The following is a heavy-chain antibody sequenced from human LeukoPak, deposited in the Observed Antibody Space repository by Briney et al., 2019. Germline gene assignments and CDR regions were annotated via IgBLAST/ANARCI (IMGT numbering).Heavy chain of an antibody. CDR2: INPNSGGT. J-gene: IGHJ4*02. CDR3: ARFSGSSNFDY. D-gene: IGHD1-26*01. CDR1: GYTFTGYY. V-gene: IGHV1-2*02. Sequence: ASVKVSCKASGYTFTGYYMHWVRQAPGQGLEWMGWINPNSGGTNYAQDFQGRVTMTRHTSISTAYMDLSRLRSDDTAVYYCARFSGSSNFDYWGQGTLVTVPS.